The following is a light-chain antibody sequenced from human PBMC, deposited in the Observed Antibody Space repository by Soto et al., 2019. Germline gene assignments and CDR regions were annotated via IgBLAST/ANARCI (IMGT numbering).Light chain of an antibody. CDR3: QQYYNWPPIT. V-gene: IGKV3-15*01. CDR2: GAS. J-gene: IGKJ5*01. CDR1: QSVSSN. Sequence: EIVMTQSPATLSVSPEERATLSCRASQSVSSNLAWYQHKPGQAPRLLIYGASTRATGIPARFSGSGSGTEFTLTISSLQSEDFAVYYCQQYYNWPPITFGQGTRLEIK.